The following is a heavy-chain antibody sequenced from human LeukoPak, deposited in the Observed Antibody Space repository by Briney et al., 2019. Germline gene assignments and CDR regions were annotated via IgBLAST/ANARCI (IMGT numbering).Heavy chain of an antibody. CDR1: GGSISSYY. Sequence: SETLSLTCTVSGGSISSYYWSWIRQPAGKGLEWIGRIYTSGSTNYNPSLKSRVTVSVDTSKNQFSLRLSSVTAADTAVYYCARGICSASGSCNWFDPWGQGTLVTVSS. J-gene: IGHJ5*02. CDR3: ARGICSASGSCNWFDP. V-gene: IGHV4-4*07. CDR2: IYTSGST. D-gene: IGHD3-10*01.